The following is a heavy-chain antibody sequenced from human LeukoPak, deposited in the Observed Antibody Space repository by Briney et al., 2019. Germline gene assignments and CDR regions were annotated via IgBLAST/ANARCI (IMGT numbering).Heavy chain of an antibody. D-gene: IGHD2-2*01. CDR3: ARCETTYQHYGMDV. J-gene: IGHJ6*02. CDR2: INGDGSST. V-gene: IGHV3-74*01. CDR1: GFTFSSYW. Sequence: GGSLRLSCAASGFTFSSYWMHWVRQAPGKGLVRVSRINGDGSSTSYAESVKGRFTISRDNAKNTLYLQMNSLRAEDTAVYYRARCETTYQHYGMDVWGQGTTVTVSS.